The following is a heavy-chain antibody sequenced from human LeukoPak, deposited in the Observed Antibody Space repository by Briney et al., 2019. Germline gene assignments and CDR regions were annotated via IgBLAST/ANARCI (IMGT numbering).Heavy chain of an antibody. Sequence: GGSLRLSCAAPGFTFSSYGMHWVRQAPGKGLEWVAVISYDGSNKYYADSVKGRFTISRDNAKNSLYLQMNSLRAEDTAVYYCARDTGGRGWFDPWGQGTLVTVSS. CDR1: GFTFSSYG. J-gene: IGHJ5*02. D-gene: IGHD2-8*02. V-gene: IGHV3-30*03. CDR3: ARDTGGRGWFDP. CDR2: ISYDGSNK.